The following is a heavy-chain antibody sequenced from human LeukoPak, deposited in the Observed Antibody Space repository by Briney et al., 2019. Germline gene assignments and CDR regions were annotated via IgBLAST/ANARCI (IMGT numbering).Heavy chain of an antibody. Sequence: SETLSLTCTVSGGSISSYYWSWIRQPPGKGLEWIGYIYYSGSTNYNPSLKSRVAISVDTSKNQFSLKLSSVTAADTAVYYCARHTRSGWAAVLDYWGQGTLVTVSS. CDR3: ARHTRSGWAAVLDY. J-gene: IGHJ4*02. V-gene: IGHV4-59*08. CDR2: IYYSGST. D-gene: IGHD6-19*01. CDR1: GGSISSYY.